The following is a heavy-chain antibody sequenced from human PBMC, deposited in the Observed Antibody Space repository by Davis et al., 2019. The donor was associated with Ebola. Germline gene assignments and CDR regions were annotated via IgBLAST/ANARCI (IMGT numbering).Heavy chain of an antibody. J-gene: IGHJ4*02. Sequence: GESLKISCAASGFTFSSYWMSWVRQAPGKGLEWVSGINWNGGSTGYADSVKGRFTISRDNAKNSLYLQMNSLRAEDTALYHCARLGYCSGGSCFYLDYWGQGTLVTVSS. CDR1: GFTFSSYW. CDR2: INWNGGST. V-gene: IGHV3-20*01. CDR3: ARLGYCSGGSCFYLDY. D-gene: IGHD2-15*01.